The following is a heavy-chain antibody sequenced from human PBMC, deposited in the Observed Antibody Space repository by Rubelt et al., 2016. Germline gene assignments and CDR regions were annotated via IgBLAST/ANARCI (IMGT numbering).Heavy chain of an antibody. CDR3: ARESYDFWSGYNY. CDR1: GFTFSSYG. CDR2: IWYDGSNK. Sequence: GGGVVQPGRSLRLSCAASGFTFSSYGMHWVRQAPGKGLEWVAVIWYDGSNKYYADSVKGRFTISRDNAKNSLYLQMNSLRAEDTAVYYCARESYDFWSGYNYWGQGTLVTVSS. V-gene: IGHV3-33*01. D-gene: IGHD3-3*01. J-gene: IGHJ4*02.